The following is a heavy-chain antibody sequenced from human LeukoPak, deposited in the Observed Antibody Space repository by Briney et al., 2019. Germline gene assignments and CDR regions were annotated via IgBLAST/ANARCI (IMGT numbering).Heavy chain of an antibody. CDR3: ARGRESSAWSVFDY. V-gene: IGHV4-59*01. CDR2: MYYSGST. J-gene: IGHJ4*02. D-gene: IGHD6-19*01. Sequence: PSETLSLTCTVSGGSISTYYWSWIRQPPGKGLEWIGSMYYSGSTNYKPSLKSRVTISVDTSKNQFSLKLSSVTAADTAVFYCARGRESSAWSVFDYWGQGSLVTVSS. CDR1: GGSISTYY.